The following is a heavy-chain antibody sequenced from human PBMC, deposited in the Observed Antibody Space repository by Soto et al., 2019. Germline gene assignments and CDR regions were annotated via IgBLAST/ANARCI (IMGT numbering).Heavy chain of an antibody. Sequence: EVQLVESGGGLLQPGGSLRLSCAASGFTLSSYWMNWVRLATGKGLEWVANIKQDGSQKNYVDSVKGRFTISRDNAKNSLSLQMSSLTAEDTAVYYCMTSVTTHDYWCQGTLVTVSS. CDR2: IKQDGSQK. J-gene: IGHJ4*02. CDR1: GFTLSSYW. V-gene: IGHV3-7*01. D-gene: IGHD4-17*01. CDR3: MTSVTTHDY.